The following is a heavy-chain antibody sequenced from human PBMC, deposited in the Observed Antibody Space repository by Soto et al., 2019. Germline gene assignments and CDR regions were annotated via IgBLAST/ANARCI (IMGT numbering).Heavy chain of an antibody. J-gene: IGHJ6*02. CDR3: ARLFLTKDIVATSTPAHYYGMDV. V-gene: IGHV5-51*01. D-gene: IGHD5-12*01. Sequence: GESLKISCKGSGYSFTSYWIGWVRQMPGKGLEWMGIIYPGDSDTRYSPSFQGQVTISADKSISTAYLQWSSLKASDTAMYYCARLFLTKDIVATSTPAHYYGMDVWGQGTTVTVSS. CDR1: GYSFTSYW. CDR2: IYPGDSDT.